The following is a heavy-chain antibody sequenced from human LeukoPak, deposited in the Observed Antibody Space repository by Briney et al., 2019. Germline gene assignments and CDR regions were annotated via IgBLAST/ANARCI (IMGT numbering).Heavy chain of an antibody. CDR1: GFTFSSYG. CDR2: ISYDGSNK. J-gene: IGHJ6*03. Sequence: GGSLRLSCAASGFTFSSYGMHWVRQAPGKGLEWVAVISYDGSNKYYADSVKGRFTISRDNSKNTLYLQMNSLGAEDTAVYYCARDPSNYYMDVWGKGTTVTVSS. CDR3: ARDPSNYYMDV. V-gene: IGHV3-30*03.